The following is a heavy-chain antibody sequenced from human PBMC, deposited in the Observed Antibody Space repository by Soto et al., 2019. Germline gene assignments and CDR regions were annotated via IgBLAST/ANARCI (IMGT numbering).Heavy chain of an antibody. CDR2: IKQDGSEK. D-gene: IGHD2-15*01. CDR3: ASRGCSGGSCYGRRLVGSHHDAFDI. J-gene: IGHJ3*02. Sequence: PGGSLRLSCAASGFTFSSYWMNWVRQAPRKGLEWVANIKQDGSEKYYVDSVKGRFTISRDNAKNSLYLQMNSLRAEDTAVYYCASRGCSGGSCYGRRLVGSHHDAFDIWGQGTMVTVSS. CDR1: GFTFSSYW. V-gene: IGHV3-7*01.